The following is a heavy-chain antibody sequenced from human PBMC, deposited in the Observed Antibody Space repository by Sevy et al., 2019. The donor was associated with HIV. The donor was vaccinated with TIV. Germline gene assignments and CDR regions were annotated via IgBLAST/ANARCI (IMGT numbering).Heavy chain of an antibody. D-gene: IGHD1-20*01. V-gene: IGHV3-21*01. CDR1: VFTFRSYS. CDR2: ITSSSSFI. Sequence: GGSLRLSCAASVFTFRSYSMNWVRQAPGRGLEWVSSITSSSSFIFYADSVKGRFTISRDNAKNSLFLQMNSLRAEDTAVYYCARPTSGLSEYEPLDNARFYGMDVWGQGTTVTVSS. CDR3: ARPTSGLSEYEPLDNARFYGMDV. J-gene: IGHJ6*02.